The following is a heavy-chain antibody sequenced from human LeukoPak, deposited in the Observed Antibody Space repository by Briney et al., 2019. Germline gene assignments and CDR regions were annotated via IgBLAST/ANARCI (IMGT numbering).Heavy chain of an antibody. CDR1: GGSISSYY. CDR2: IYTSGST. V-gene: IGHV4-4*07. CDR3: AREGYIVVVPAAENWFDP. J-gene: IGHJ5*02. D-gene: IGHD2-2*01. Sequence: PSETLSLTCTVSGGSISSYYWSWIRQPAGKGLEWIGRIYTSGSTNYNPSLKSRVTMSVDTSKNQFSLKLSSVTAADTAVYYCAREGYIVVVPAAENWFDPWGQGTLVTVSS.